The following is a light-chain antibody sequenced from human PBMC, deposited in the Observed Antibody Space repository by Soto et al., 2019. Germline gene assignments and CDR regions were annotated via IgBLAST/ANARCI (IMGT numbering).Light chain of an antibody. CDR3: QQYNAA. CDR1: QSISSW. Sequence: DIQMTQSPSTLSASVGDRVTINCRASQSISSWLAWYQQRPGKAPKLLIYDASSLQSGVPSRFSGSGSGTEFTLTISSLQPDDFATYYCQQYNAAFGQGTRLENK. J-gene: IGKJ5*01. CDR2: DAS. V-gene: IGKV1-5*01.